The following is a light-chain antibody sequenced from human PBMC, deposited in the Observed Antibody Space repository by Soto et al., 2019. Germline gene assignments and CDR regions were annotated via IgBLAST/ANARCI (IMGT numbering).Light chain of an antibody. CDR2: GAS. CDR1: QDISNY. Sequence: DIQMTQSPSSLSASVVDRVTITCHASQDISNYLNWYQQKPGKAPKLLIYGASNLETGVPSRFSGSGSGTDFTFTISSLQPEDIATYYCQQYDNLPITCGQGTRREIK. V-gene: IGKV1-33*01. J-gene: IGKJ5*01. CDR3: QQYDNLPIT.